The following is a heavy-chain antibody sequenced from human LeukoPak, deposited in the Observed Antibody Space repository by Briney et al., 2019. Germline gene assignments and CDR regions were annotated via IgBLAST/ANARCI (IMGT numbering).Heavy chain of an antibody. J-gene: IGHJ4*02. D-gene: IGHD5-18*01. V-gene: IGHV3-21*01. Sequence: GGSLRLSCVASGFIFETYNMHWVRQAPGKGLEWVSSISRSGSYIYYADSLKGRFTISRDNAKNSLYLQMNSLRAEDTAVYYCARGMDNYGYCFVYWGQGTLVTVSS. CDR2: ISRSGSYI. CDR1: GFIFETYN. CDR3: ARGMDNYGYCFVY.